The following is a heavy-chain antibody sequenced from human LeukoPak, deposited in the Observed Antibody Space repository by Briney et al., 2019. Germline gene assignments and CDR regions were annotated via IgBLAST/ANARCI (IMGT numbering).Heavy chain of an antibody. CDR3: ARDSGSSSWYLGRNWFDP. J-gene: IGHJ5*02. CDR1: GFTFSSYS. V-gene: IGHV3-21*01. CDR2: ISSSSSYI. Sequence: GGSLRLSCAASGFTFSSYSKNWVRQAPGKGLEWVSSISSSSSYIYYADSVKGRFTISRDNAKNSLYLQMNSLRAEDTAVYYCARDSGSSSWYLGRNWFDPWGQGTLVTVSS. D-gene: IGHD6-13*01.